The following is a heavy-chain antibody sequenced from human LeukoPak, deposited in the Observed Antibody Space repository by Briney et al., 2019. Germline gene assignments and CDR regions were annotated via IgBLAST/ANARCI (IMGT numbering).Heavy chain of an antibody. D-gene: IGHD5-24*01. Sequence: SVKVSCKASGGTFSSYAISWVRQAPGQGLEWMGRIIPILGIANYAQKFQGRVTITADKSTSTAYMELSSLRSEDTAVYYCARPAVEMATNFEGFDYWGQGTLVTVSS. V-gene: IGHV1-69*04. CDR1: GGTFSSYA. CDR2: IIPILGIA. CDR3: ARPAVEMATNFEGFDY. J-gene: IGHJ4*02.